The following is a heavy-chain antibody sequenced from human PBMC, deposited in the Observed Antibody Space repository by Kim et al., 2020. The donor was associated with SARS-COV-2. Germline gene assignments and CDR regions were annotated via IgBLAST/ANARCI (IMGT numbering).Heavy chain of an antibody. J-gene: IGHJ6*02. D-gene: IGHD3-3*02. CDR3: IKDVLAGGADV. V-gene: IGHV3-9*01. CDR2: IMWSGDGK. Sequence: GGSLRLSCIAPGFTFNDHAMHWVRQTPGKGLEWVSGIMWSGDGKVYADSVKGRFTTSIDKAKNSLYLQMNSLRPEDTALYYCIKDVLAGGADVWGQGTAGIVSS. CDR1: GFTFNDHA.